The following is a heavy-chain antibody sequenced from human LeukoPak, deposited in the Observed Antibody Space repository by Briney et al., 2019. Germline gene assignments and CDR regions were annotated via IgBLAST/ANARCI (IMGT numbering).Heavy chain of an antibody. CDR1: GFTFSTYA. Sequence: GGSLRLSCAASGFTFSTYATSWVRQAPGKGLEWVSAIGGSGGSTYYADSVKGRFTISRDDSKNTLYLQMNSLRAEDTAVYYCAKDSYGSGSYYSLRPAYFDYWGQGTLVTVSS. J-gene: IGHJ4*02. CDR2: IGGSGGST. V-gene: IGHV3-23*01. CDR3: AKDSYGSGSYYSLRPAYFDY. D-gene: IGHD3-10*01.